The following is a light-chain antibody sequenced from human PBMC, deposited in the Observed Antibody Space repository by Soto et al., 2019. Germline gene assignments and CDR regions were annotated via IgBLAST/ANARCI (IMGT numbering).Light chain of an antibody. CDR3: QQYNSYSPYT. CDR2: DAS. Sequence: DIQITQSPSTLSASVGDRVTITCRASQSISSWLAWYQQKPWKAPKLLIYDASSLESGVPSRFSGSGSGTEFTLTISSLQPDDFATYYCQQYNSYSPYTCGQGTKLEIK. CDR1: QSISSW. J-gene: IGKJ2*01. V-gene: IGKV1-5*01.